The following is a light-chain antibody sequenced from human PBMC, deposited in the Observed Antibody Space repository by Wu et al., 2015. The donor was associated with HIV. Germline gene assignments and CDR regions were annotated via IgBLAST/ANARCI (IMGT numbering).Light chain of an antibody. CDR2: GAS. CDR1: ESIGSSS. V-gene: IGKV3-20*01. J-gene: IGKJ2*01. Sequence: EMVLTQSPGTLSLSPGERATLSCRVSESIGSSSLAWYQQKPGQAPRLLIYGASSRATGIPDRLSGSGSGADFTLTISRLEPEDSAVYYCQQYATSPHTFGQGTKLEI. CDR3: QQYATSPHT.